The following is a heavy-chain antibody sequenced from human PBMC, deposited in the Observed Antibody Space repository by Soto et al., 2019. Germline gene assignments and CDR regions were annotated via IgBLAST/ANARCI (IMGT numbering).Heavy chain of an antibody. CDR1: GYTFTSYG. Sequence: QVQLVQSGAEVKKPGASVKVSCKASGYTFTSYGISWVRQAPGQGLEWMGWISAYNGNTNYAQKLQGRVTMTTDTSTSTVYMELRSLRSDDTAVYYCARVDYDILTGYYMASFDCWGQGTLVTVSS. D-gene: IGHD3-9*01. CDR3: ARVDYDILTGYYMASFDC. J-gene: IGHJ4*02. CDR2: ISAYNGNT. V-gene: IGHV1-18*01.